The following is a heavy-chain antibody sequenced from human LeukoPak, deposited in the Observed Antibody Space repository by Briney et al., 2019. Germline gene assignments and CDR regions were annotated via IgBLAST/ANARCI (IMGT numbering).Heavy chain of an antibody. D-gene: IGHD5-24*01. V-gene: IGHV3-21*01. CDR3: ARARLTGGYNFYFDF. J-gene: IGHJ4*02. Sequence: PGGSPRLSCVASGFTLTTYTMAWVRQAPGKGLEWVSLISRSATSIYYADSVKGRFTISRDNAKSSLFLQMNSLRAEDTAVYYCARARLTGGYNFYFDFGGQGMLVTVSS. CDR1: GFTLTTYT. CDR2: ISRSATSI.